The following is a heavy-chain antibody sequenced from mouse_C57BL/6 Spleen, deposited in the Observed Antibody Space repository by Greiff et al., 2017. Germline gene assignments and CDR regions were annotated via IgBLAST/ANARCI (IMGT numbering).Heavy chain of an antibody. Sequence: QVQLQQSGPELVKPGASVKISCKASGYAFSSSWMNWVKQRPGKGLEWIGRLYPGDGDTNYNGKFKGKDTLTADKSSSTAYMQLSSLTSEDSAVYFCARPDYGTHWYFDVWGTGTTVTVSS. D-gene: IGHD1-1*01. J-gene: IGHJ1*03. CDR2: LYPGDGDT. CDR3: ARPDYGTHWYFDV. CDR1: GYAFSSSW. V-gene: IGHV1-82*01.